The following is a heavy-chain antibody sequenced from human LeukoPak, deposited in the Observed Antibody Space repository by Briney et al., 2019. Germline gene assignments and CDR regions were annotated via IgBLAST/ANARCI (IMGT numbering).Heavy chain of an antibody. Sequence: SETLSLTCTVSNGSISSDTYFWSWIRQPAGKGLEWIGRMSSSGISTYSPSLKSRVTISIDTSRNQFSMNLNSVTAADTAVYYCASTLGYCSGGSCSFAYYFDYWGQGTLVTVSS. CDR2: MSSSGIS. CDR1: NGSISSDTYF. J-gene: IGHJ4*02. CDR3: ASTLGYCSGGSCSFAYYFDY. V-gene: IGHV4-61*02. D-gene: IGHD2-15*01.